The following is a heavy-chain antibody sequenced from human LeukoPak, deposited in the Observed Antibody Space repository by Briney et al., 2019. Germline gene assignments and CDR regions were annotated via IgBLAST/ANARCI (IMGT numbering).Heavy chain of an antibody. Sequence: GGSLRLSCAASGFTFSSYEMNWVRQAPGKGLEWVSYISSSGSTMYYADSVKGRFTISRDNAKNSLSLQMNSLRAEDTAVYYCAKGIRRLVGTIPGLRRDHYMDVWGKGTTVTVSS. J-gene: IGHJ6*03. CDR3: AKGIRRLVGTIPGLRRDHYMDV. V-gene: IGHV3-48*03. D-gene: IGHD1-26*01. CDR1: GFTFSSYE. CDR2: ISSSGSTM.